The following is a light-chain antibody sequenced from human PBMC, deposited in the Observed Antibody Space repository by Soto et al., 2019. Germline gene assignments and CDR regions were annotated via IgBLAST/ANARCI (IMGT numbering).Light chain of an antibody. CDR1: SSDVGGYNY. Sequence: QSVLTQPASVSGSPGQSITISCTGTSSDVGGYNYVSWYQQHPGKAPKLMIYDVSNRPSGVSNRFSGSKSGNTASLTISGLQAEDEADYYRSSYTSSSTPIYVFGTGTKVTVL. CDR2: DVS. J-gene: IGLJ1*01. CDR3: SSYTSSSTPIYV. V-gene: IGLV2-14*01.